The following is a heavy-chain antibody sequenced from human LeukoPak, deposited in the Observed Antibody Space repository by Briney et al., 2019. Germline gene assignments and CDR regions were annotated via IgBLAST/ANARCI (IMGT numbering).Heavy chain of an antibody. CDR1: GFTFTSYT. J-gene: IGHJ4*02. V-gene: IGHV3-23*01. Sequence: GGSLRLSCAASGFTFTSYTMTWVRQAPGKGLEWVASISDTSGVHEEYADSVKGRFTVSRDNFKNMVYVQLNSLRVEDTAVYYCAKVHGTPYWGQGTLVTVSS. D-gene: IGHD1-26*01. CDR3: AKVHGTPY. CDR2: ISDTSGVHE.